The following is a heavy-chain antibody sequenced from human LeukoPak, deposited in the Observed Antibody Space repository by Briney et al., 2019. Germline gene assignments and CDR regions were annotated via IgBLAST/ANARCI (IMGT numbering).Heavy chain of an antibody. V-gene: IGHV3-30*04. CDR1: GFTFSSYA. J-gene: IGHJ4*02. Sequence: GGSLRLSCAASGFTFSSYAMHWVRQAPGKGLEWVAVISYDGSNKYYADSVKGRLTISRDNSKNTLYLQMNSLRAEDTAVYYCARDHPPYGDYPFWYFDYWGQGTLVTVSS. CDR3: ARDHPPYGDYPFWYFDY. CDR2: ISYDGSNK. D-gene: IGHD4-17*01.